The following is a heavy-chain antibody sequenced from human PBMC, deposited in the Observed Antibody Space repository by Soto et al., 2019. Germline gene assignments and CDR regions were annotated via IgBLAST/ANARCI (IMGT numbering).Heavy chain of an antibody. CDR3: ARDDIGLGIDY. CDR2: ISSSSSYI. Sequence: GGSLRLSCAASGFTFSSYSMNWVRQAPGKGLEWVSSISSSSSYIYYADSVKGRFTISRDNAKNMVYLQMNSLRAEDTAVYYCARDDIGLGIDYWGQGTLVTVSS. CDR1: GFTFSSYS. J-gene: IGHJ4*02. V-gene: IGHV3-21*01. D-gene: IGHD1-26*01.